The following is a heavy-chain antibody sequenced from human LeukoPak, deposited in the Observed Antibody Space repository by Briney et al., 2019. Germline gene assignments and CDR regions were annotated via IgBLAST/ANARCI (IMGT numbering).Heavy chain of an antibody. V-gene: IGHV4-39*07. Sequence: SETLSLTCTVSGGSISSSSYYWGWIRQPPGKGLEWIGSIYYSGSTYYNPSLKSRVTISVDTSKNQSSLKLSSVTAADTAVYYCASSSGYYFDYWGQGTLVTVSS. CDR1: GGSISSSSYY. CDR3: ASSSGYYFDY. D-gene: IGHD3-9*01. J-gene: IGHJ4*02. CDR2: IYYSGST.